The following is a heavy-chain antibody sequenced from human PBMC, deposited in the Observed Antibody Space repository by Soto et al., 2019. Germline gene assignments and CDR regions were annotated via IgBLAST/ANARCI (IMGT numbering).Heavy chain of an antibody. Sequence: SLRLSCSASGFTFTNYAIHWIRQAPGKGLEYVSAISSTGGSTYYADSVKGRFTISRDNSKNTVYLQMSSLRSEDSAVYYCVARYCSSTTCYQVDYWGQGPLVTVSS. J-gene: IGHJ4*02. CDR1: GFTFTNYA. V-gene: IGHV3-64D*06. CDR2: ISSTGGST. CDR3: VARYCSSTTCYQVDY. D-gene: IGHD2-2*01.